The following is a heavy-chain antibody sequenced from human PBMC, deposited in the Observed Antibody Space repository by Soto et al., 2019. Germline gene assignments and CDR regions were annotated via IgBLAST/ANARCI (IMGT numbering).Heavy chain of an antibody. Sequence: SVKVSCKASGGTFSSYAISWVRQAPGQGLEWMGGIIPIFGTANYAQKFQGRVTITADESTSTAYMELSSLRSEDTAVYYCATGRRFLEWLLESYYYYYGMDVWGQGTTVTVSS. J-gene: IGHJ6*02. V-gene: IGHV1-69*13. CDR3: ATGRRFLEWLLESYYYYYGMDV. D-gene: IGHD3-3*01. CDR2: IIPIFGTA. CDR1: GGTFSSYA.